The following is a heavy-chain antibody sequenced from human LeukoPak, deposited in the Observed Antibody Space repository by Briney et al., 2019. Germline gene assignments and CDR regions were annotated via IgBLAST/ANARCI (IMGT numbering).Heavy chain of an antibody. J-gene: IGHJ4*02. CDR1: GFIFNHHA. CDR2: IWSDKSNR. Sequence: GGSLRLTCAASGFIFNHHAMHWVRQAPGKGLEWVAVIWSDKSNRFYADSVRGRFTISRDDSRKMVYLQMEGMTAEDTAIYYCAKDAQRGFDYSNSLENWGQGALVTVAS. D-gene: IGHD4-11*01. V-gene: IGHV3-33*06. CDR3: AKDAQRGFDYSNSLEN.